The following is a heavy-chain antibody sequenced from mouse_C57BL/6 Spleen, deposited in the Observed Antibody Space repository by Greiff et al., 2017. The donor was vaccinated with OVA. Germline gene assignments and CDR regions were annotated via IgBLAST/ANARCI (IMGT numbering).Heavy chain of an antibody. CDR1: GYTFTSYW. Sequence: VQLQQSGAELVKPGASVKLSCKASGYTFTSYWMHWVKQRPGQGLEWIGMIHPNSGSTNYNEKFKSKATLTVDKSSSTAYMQLSSLTSEDSAVYYCARGPRSTMVTTGYFDVWGTGTTVTVSS. D-gene: IGHD2-2*01. V-gene: IGHV1-64*01. CDR3: ARGPRSTMVTTGYFDV. CDR2: IHPNSGST. J-gene: IGHJ1*03.